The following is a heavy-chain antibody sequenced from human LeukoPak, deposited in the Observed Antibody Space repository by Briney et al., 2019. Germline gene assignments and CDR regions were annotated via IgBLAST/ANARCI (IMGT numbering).Heavy chain of an antibody. CDR1: GFTFSNNA. Sequence: PGGSLRLSCVASGFTFSNNAMSWVRQAPGKGLEWVSAISGSGGSTYYADSVRGRFTISRDNSKNTLYLQMNSLRAEDTAVYYCAKEHSSSWYYFDYWGQGTLVTVSS. J-gene: IGHJ4*02. D-gene: IGHD6-13*01. CDR3: AKEHSSSWYYFDY. V-gene: IGHV3-23*01. CDR2: ISGSGGST.